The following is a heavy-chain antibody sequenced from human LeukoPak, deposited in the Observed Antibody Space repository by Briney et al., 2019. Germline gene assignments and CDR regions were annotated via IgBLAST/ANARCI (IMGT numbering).Heavy chain of an antibody. D-gene: IGHD2-2*01. Sequence: SETLSLTCTVSGGSLNNYYWSWVRQPPGEGLEWIGYKYTTGSSNYSPSLMGRVTISEDMAQNQISLRQTSVTAADTAVYYCARTRPPAGPQYYYGMDVWSQGTPVTVSS. V-gene: IGHV4-4*09. CDR2: KYTTGSS. CDR3: ARTRPPAGPQYYYGMDV. CDR1: GGSLNNYY. J-gene: IGHJ6*02.